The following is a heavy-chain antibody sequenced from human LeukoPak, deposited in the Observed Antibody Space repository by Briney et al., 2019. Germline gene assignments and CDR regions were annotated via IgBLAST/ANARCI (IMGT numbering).Heavy chain of an antibody. CDR1: GFTFNSYS. Sequence: GGSLRLSCAASGFTFNSYSMNWVRQAPGKGLEWVSYISSSGSTIHYADSVKGRFTISRDNAKNSLYLQTNSLRAEDTAVYYCAELGITMIGGVWGKGTTVTISS. V-gene: IGHV3-48*03. J-gene: IGHJ6*04. D-gene: IGHD3-10*02. CDR2: ISSSGSTI. CDR3: AELGITMIGGV.